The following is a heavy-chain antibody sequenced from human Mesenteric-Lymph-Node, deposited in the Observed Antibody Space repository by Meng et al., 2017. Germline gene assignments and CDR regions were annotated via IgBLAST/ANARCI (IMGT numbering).Heavy chain of an antibody. CDR2: ISSDGGVK. J-gene: IGHJ4*02. CDR1: GFSFSSYS. D-gene: IGHD3-10*02. Sequence: GGSLRLSCAASGFSFSSYSMHWVRQAPGKGLEWVAVISSDGGVKWCADSVMGRFTISRDNSKNTLYLQMNSLRAEDAAVYYCAKHWLIGCSSYYFDSWGQGTLVTVSS. CDR3: AKHWLIGCSSYYFDS. V-gene: IGHV3-30*04.